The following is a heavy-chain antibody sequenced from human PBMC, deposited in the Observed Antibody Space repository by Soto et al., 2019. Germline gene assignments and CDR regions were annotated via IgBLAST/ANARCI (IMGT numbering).Heavy chain of an antibody. V-gene: IGHV3-11*01. Sequence: PGGSLRLSCAASGFTFSDYQMSWFRQAAGKGLDWISYISNTSATIYLADSVKGRFTVSRDNAKNSLYLQMDSLRDEDTAVYYCARDLRYFDYWGQGALVTVAS. CDR1: GFTFSDYQ. CDR2: ISNTSATI. CDR3: ARDLRYFDY. D-gene: IGHD3-9*01. J-gene: IGHJ4*02.